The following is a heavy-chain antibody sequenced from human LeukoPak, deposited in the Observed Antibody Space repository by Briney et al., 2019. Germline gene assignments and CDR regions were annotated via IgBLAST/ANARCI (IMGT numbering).Heavy chain of an antibody. V-gene: IGHV3-30*02. Sequence: GGSLRLSCVASGFTFSSYAMHWVRQAPGKGLEWVSFIRYDGSNKYYADSVKGRFTISRDISRNTLYLQMNSLRAEDTAVYYCAKDTIKVTTIRRVPHYMDVWGKGTTVTISS. CDR1: GFTFSSYA. D-gene: IGHD5-12*01. J-gene: IGHJ6*03. CDR2: IRYDGSNK. CDR3: AKDTIKVTTIRRVPHYMDV.